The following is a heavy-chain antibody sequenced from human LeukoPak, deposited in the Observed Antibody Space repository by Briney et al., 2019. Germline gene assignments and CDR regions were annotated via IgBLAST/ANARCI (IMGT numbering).Heavy chain of an antibody. J-gene: IGHJ4*02. CDR1: GFTFSSYA. Sequence: GGSLRLSCAASGFTFSSYAMCWVHQAPGKGLEWVSGFSGSGGNTYYADSVKGRFTISRDNSKNTLYLQMNSLRAEDTAVYYCAKGGQYSSSSGFGYWGQGTLVTVSS. CDR3: AKGGQYSSSSGFGY. D-gene: IGHD6-6*01. V-gene: IGHV3-23*01. CDR2: FSGSGGNT.